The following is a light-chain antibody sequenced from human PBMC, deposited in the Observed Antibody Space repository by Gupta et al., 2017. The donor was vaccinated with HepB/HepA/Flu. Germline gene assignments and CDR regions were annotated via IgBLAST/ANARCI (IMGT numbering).Light chain of an antibody. CDR3: QQYGTSPFT. CDR1: QRVSSSY. V-gene: IGKV3-20*01. CDR2: GAS. J-gene: IGKJ4*01. Sequence: ETVLTQSPATLSLSPGERATLSCRASQRVSSSYLAWYQQKPGQSPRLLIYGASTRASGVPDRFSGAGSGTDFTLTINRLDPEDFALYFCQQYGTSPFTFGGGTKVE.